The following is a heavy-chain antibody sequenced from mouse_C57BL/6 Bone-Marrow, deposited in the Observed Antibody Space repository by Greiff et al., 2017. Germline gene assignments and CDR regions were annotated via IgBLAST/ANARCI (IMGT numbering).Heavy chain of an antibody. J-gene: IGHJ4*01. Sequence: VQLQQSGAELVRPGASVKLSCTASGFNIKDDYMHWVKQRPEQGLEWIGWIDPENGDTEYASKFQGKATITVDKSSSTAYLQLSSLTSEDSAVYYCATYYYGSSSRAMDYWGQGTSVTVSS. CDR3: ATYYYGSSSRAMDY. CDR1: GFNIKDDY. CDR2: IDPENGDT. V-gene: IGHV14-4*01. D-gene: IGHD1-1*01.